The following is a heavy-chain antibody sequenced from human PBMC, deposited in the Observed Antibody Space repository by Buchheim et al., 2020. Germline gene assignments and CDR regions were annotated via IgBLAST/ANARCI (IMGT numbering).Heavy chain of an antibody. J-gene: IGHJ6*01. CDR2: INPNSGGT. CDR3: ARDLELRRGYYYYGTDV. CDR1: GYTFTGYY. V-gene: IGHV1-2*02. Sequence: QVQLVQSGAEVKKPGASVKVSCKASGYTFTGYYMHWVRQAPGQGLEWMGWINPNSGGTNYAQKFQGRVTMTRDTSISTAYMELSSLRYDDTDVYYCARDLELRRGYYYYGTDVWRQGTT. D-gene: IGHD1-7*01.